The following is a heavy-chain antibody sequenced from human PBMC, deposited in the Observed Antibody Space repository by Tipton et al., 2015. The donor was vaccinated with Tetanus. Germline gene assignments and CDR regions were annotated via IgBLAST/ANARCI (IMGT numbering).Heavy chain of an antibody. CDR1: GLTFSYSG. CDR2: IAFDGKNE. Sequence: SLRLSCAASGLTFSYSGMHWVRQAPGKGLEWVAVIAFDGKNERYAASERGRFIISRDNSKNTLYLQLNSLRAGDTAIYYCSKEGLGVLNLWGTGATVIVSS. D-gene: IGHD1-14*01. J-gene: IGHJ6*04. V-gene: IGHV3-30*18. CDR3: SKEGLGVLNL.